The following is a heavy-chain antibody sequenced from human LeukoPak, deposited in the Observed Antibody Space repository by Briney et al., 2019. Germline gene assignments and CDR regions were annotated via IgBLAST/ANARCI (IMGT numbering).Heavy chain of an antibody. CDR3: ARSRRVVVITQILYYYYYMDV. D-gene: IGHD3-22*01. Sequence: GASVKVSCKASGYTFTSYDINWVRQATGQGLEWMGWMNPNSGNTGYAQKFQGRVTITRNTSISTAYMELSSLRSEDTAVYYCARSRRVVVITQILYYYYYMDVWGKGTTVTISS. V-gene: IGHV1-8*03. CDR1: GYTFTSYD. J-gene: IGHJ6*03. CDR2: MNPNSGNT.